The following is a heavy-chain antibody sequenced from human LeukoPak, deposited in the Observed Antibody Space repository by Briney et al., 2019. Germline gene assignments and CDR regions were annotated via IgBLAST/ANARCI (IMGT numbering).Heavy chain of an antibody. CDR3: AGEGGGYHYFDY. V-gene: IGHV3-21*04. D-gene: IGHD3-22*01. J-gene: IGHJ4*02. CDR1: GFTFSSYS. Sequence: PGGSLRLSCAASGFTFSSYSMNWVRQAPGKGLEWVSSISSSSSYIYYADSVKGRFTISRDNAKNSLYLQMNSLRAEDTAVYYCAGEGGGYHYFDYWGQGTLVTVSS. CDR2: ISSSSSYI.